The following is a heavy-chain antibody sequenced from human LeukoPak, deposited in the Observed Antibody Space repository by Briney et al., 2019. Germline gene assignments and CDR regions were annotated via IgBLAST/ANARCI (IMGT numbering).Heavy chain of an antibody. V-gene: IGHV3-23*01. CDR2: IGDSGVPT. CDR1: QFTFTTYA. D-gene: IGHD3/OR15-3a*01. Sequence: GGSLRLSCAASQFTFTTYAMSWVRRAPGRGLEWVSSIGDSGVPTYYADSVKGRFTISRDNSQNTLYLQMNSLGADDTAVYYCAKVATWTYFDSWGQGTLVTVSS. CDR3: AKVATWTYFDS. J-gene: IGHJ4*02.